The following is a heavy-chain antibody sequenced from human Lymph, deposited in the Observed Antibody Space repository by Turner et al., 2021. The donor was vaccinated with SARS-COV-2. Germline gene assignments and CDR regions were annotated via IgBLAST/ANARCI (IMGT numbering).Heavy chain of an antibody. V-gene: IGHV3-30-3*01. CDR1: GFTFNNYP. Sequence: QVQLVESGGGVVQPGRSLRISCAASGFTFNNYPMHWVRQAPGKVLEWVAVISYDGSNKYYADSVKGRFTISRDNSKNTLYLQMNSLRAEDTAVYYCARDSSGSGTLDYWGQGTLVTVSS. CDR3: ARDSSGSGTLDY. D-gene: IGHD3-10*01. J-gene: IGHJ4*02. CDR2: ISYDGSNK.